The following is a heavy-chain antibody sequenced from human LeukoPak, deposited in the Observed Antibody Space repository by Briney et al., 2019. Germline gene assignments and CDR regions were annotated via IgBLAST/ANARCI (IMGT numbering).Heavy chain of an antibody. D-gene: IGHD3-10*01. CDR1: GGSISSYY. J-gene: IGHJ4*02. CDR3: ARHAPSRVRGVFIDY. Sequence: SETLSLTCTVSGGSISSYYWSWIRQPPGKGLEWIGYIYYSESTNYNPSLKSRVTISVDTSKNQFSLKLSSVTAADTAVYYCARHAPSRVRGVFIDYWGQGTLVTVSS. CDR2: IYYSEST. V-gene: IGHV4-59*08.